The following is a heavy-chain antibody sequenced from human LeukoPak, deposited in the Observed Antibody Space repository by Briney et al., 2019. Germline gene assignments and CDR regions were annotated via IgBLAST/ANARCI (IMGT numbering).Heavy chain of an antibody. CDR3: ARDREGYYYDSSGYYSDAFDI. V-gene: IGHV1-18*01. J-gene: IGHJ3*02. D-gene: IGHD3-22*01. CDR2: ISAYNGNT. Sequence: GASVKVSCKASGYTFTSYGISWVRQAPGQGLEWMGWISAYNGNTNYAQKLQGRVTMTTDTSTSTAYMELRSLRSDDTAVYYCARDREGYYYDSSGYYSDAFDIWGQGTMVTVSS. CDR1: GYTFTSYG.